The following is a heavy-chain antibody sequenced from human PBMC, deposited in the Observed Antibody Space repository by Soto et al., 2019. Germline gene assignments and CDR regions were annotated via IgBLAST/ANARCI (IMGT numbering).Heavy chain of an antibody. CDR1: GFTFSSYW. D-gene: IGHD6-6*01. Sequence: EVQLVESGGGLVQPGGSLRLSCAASGFTFSSYWMSWVRQAPGKGLEWVANIKQDGSEKYYVDSVKGRFTISRDNAKNSLYLQMNRLRAEDTAVYYCARDSSSSRGAFDIWGQGTMVTVSS. V-gene: IGHV3-7*01. CDR3: ARDSSSSRGAFDI. CDR2: IKQDGSEK. J-gene: IGHJ3*02.